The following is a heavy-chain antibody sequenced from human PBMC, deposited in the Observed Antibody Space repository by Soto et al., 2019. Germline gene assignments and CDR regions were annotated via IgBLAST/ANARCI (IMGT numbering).Heavy chain of an antibody. CDR3: GRVRVDKAEGWFDP. D-gene: IGHD5-12*01. CDR2: IDPSDSYA. Sequence: PGESLKISCKGSGYSFTTYWITWVRQVPGKGLKWMGRIDPSDSYANYSPSFQGHVTMSADKSISTAYLQWSSLKASDTAMYYCGRVRVDKAEGWFDPWGQGTLVTVSS. CDR1: GYSFTTYW. J-gene: IGHJ5*02. V-gene: IGHV5-10-1*01.